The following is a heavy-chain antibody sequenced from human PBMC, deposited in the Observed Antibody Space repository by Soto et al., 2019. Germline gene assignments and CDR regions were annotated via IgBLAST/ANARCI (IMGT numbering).Heavy chain of an antibody. V-gene: IGHV3-23*01. CDR3: AKLNHGMGY. J-gene: IGHJ4*02. Sequence: GGSLRLSCAASGFTFSSYAMSWVRQAPGKGLEWVSAISGSGGSTYYADSVKGRFTISRDNSKNTQYQKMNSLRAEDTAVYYCAKLNHGMGYWGQGTLVTVSS. CDR1: GFTFSSYA. CDR2: ISGSGGST.